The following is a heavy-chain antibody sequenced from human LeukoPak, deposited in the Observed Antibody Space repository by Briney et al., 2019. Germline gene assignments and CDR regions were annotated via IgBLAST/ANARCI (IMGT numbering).Heavy chain of an antibody. Sequence: ASVKVSCKASGYTFTGYYMHWVRQAPGQGLEWMGRINLNSGGTNYAQKFQGRVTMTRDTSISTAYMQLSRLRSDDTAVYYCAREDCSSTSCYWGVDYWGQGTLVTVSS. CDR3: AREDCSSTSCYWGVDY. D-gene: IGHD2-2*01. J-gene: IGHJ4*02. CDR2: INLNSGGT. V-gene: IGHV1-2*06. CDR1: GYTFTGYY.